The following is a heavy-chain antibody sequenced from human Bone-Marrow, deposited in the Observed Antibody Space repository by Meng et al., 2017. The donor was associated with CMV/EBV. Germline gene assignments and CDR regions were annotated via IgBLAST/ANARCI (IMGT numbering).Heavy chain of an antibody. CDR2: ISYDGSNK. CDR1: GFTFSSYA. J-gene: IGHJ6*02. CDR3: ARTLWFGELSGMAV. Sequence: GEFLKISCAASGFTFSSYAMHWVRQAPGKGLEWVAVISYDGSNKYYADSVKGRFTTSRDNSKNTLYLQMNSLRAEDTAVYYCARTLWFGELSGMAVWGQGNTVNVSS. V-gene: IGHV3-30*04. D-gene: IGHD3-10*01.